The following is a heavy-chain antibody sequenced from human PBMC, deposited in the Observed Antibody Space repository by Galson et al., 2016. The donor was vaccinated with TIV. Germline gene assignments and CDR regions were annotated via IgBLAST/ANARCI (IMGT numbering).Heavy chain of an antibody. CDR2: INTKGDYS. J-gene: IGHJ4*02. V-gene: IGHV1-46*01. Sequence: SVKVSCKAYGNTFTNYYMNWIRQAPGQGLEWMGIINTKGDYSTYAQKFQGRVTMTRDTSTSTVSMELGNLRSEDTAVYYCATKRPGAEVDGWGDWGQGTLVIVSS. CDR3: ATKRPGAEVDGWGD. D-gene: IGHD3-10*01. CDR1: GNTFTNYY.